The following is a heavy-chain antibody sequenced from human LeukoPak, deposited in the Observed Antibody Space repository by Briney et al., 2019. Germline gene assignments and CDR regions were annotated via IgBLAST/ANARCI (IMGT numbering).Heavy chain of an antibody. CDR3: ARDLGRGYSSSPVPGY. D-gene: IGHD6-13*01. J-gene: IGHJ4*02. CDR1: GYTFSGYY. V-gene: IGHV1-2*02. Sequence: GASVKVSCKASGYTFSGYYMHWVRQAPGQGLEWVGWINPNSGGTNYAQKFQGRVTMTRDTSISTAYMELSRLRSDDTAVYYCARDLGRGYSSSPVPGYWGQGTLVTVSS. CDR2: INPNSGGT.